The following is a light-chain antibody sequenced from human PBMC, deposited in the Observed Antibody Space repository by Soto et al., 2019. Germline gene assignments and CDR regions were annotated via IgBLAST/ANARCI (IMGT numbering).Light chain of an antibody. CDR3: QQSNSWPPIT. CDR2: DAS. CDR1: QSVSRY. J-gene: IGKJ5*01. V-gene: IGKV3-11*01. Sequence: EIVLTQSPATLSLSPVERSTLSCRASQSVSRYLAWYQQKPGQAPRLLIYDASNRATGIPARFSGSGSGTEFTLTISSLQSEDFAVYYCQQSNSWPPITFGQGTRLEIK.